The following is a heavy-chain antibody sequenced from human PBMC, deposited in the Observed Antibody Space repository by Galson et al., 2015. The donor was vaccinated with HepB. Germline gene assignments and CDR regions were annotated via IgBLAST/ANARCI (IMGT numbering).Heavy chain of an antibody. D-gene: IGHD2-21*02. J-gene: IGHJ4*02. CDR3: AVAARSFYDY. Sequence: SLRLSCAASEFTFSSYWMSWVRQAPGKGLEWVANIKQDGSEKYYVDSVKGRFTISRDNAKNSLYLQMSSLRAEDTAVYYCAVAARSFYDYWGQGTLVTVSS. V-gene: IGHV3-7*03. CDR2: IKQDGSEK. CDR1: EFTFSSYW.